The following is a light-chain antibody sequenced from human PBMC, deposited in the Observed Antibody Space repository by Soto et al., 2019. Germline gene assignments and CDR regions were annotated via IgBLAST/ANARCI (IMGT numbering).Light chain of an antibody. V-gene: IGKV3-11*01. CDR2: DAS. Sequence: EIVLTQSPATLSLSPGERATLFCRASQSVSSYLAGYQQKPGQDPRLLIYDASNRATGIPARFSGSGSGTDFTLTISSLELEDFALYYCQQRSNWPWTFGQGTKVDIK. J-gene: IGKJ1*01. CDR1: QSVSSY. CDR3: QQRSNWPWT.